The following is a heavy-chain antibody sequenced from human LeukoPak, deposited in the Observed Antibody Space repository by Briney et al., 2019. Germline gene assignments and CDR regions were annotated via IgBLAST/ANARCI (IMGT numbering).Heavy chain of an antibody. CDR1: GGSFSGYY. CDR3: ARGLDYYGSGSYDSLGAFDI. CDR2: INHSGST. D-gene: IGHD3-10*01. Sequence: SETLSLTCAVYGGSFSGYYWSWIRQPPGKGLEWIGEINHSGSTNYNPSLKSRVTISVDTSKNQFSLKLSSVTAADTAVYYCARGLDYYGSGSYDSLGAFDIWGQGTMVTVSS. J-gene: IGHJ3*02. V-gene: IGHV4-34*01.